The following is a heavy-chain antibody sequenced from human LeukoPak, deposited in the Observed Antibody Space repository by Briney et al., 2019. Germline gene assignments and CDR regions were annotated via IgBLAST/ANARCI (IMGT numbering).Heavy chain of an antibody. CDR2: ISGSGGST. Sequence: PGGSLRLSCAASGFTFSSYAMSWVRQAPGKGLEWVSAISGSGGSTYYADSVKGRFTISRDNSKNTLYLQMNSLRAADTAVYYCAKDRQWLRVTTFDYWGQGTLVTVSS. D-gene: IGHD6-19*01. CDR3: AKDRQWLRVTTFDY. J-gene: IGHJ4*02. CDR1: GFTFSSYA. V-gene: IGHV3-23*01.